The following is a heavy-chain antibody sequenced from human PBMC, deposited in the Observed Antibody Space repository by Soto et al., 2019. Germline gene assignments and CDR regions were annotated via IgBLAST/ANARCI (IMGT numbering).Heavy chain of an antibody. CDR1: GYTFTSYY. CDR3: ARARTRAYYYDSSGPNDAFDM. CDR2: INPSCGST. D-gene: IGHD3-22*01. J-gene: IGHJ3*02. V-gene: IGHV1-46*01. Sequence: ASVKVSCKASGYTFTSYYMHWVRQAPGQGLEGMGIINPSCGSTSYAQKFQGRVTMTRDTSTSTVYMELSSLRSEDTAVYYCARARTRAYYYDSSGPNDAFDMWGQGTLVTVSS.